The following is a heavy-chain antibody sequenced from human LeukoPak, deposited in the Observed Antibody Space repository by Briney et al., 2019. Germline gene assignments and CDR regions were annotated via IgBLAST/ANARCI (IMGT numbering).Heavy chain of an antibody. D-gene: IGHD3-10*01. V-gene: IGHV1-2*02. Sequence: ASVKVSCKSSGSKFTGHYIHWVRQAPGQGLEWMGWINPNTGDTQSAQKFQGRVTMTRDTSISTAYMDLSSLTSDDTAVYFCAREGFGATNGDFDYWGQGTLVTVSS. CDR2: INPNTGDT. CDR3: AREGFGATNGDFDY. J-gene: IGHJ4*02. CDR1: GSKFTGHY.